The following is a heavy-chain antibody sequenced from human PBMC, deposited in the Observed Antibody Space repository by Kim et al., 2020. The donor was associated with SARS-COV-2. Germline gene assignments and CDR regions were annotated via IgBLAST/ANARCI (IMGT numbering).Heavy chain of an antibody. Sequence: ASVKVSCKASGYTFTSYDINWVRQATGQGLEWMGWMNPNSGNTGYAQKFQGRVTMTRNTSISTAYMELSSLRSEDTAVYYCARGFQGAIPAAILRDPPNGRFFDYWGQGTLVTVSS. D-gene: IGHD2-2*01. CDR3: ARGFQGAIPAAILRDPPNGRFFDY. CDR1: GYTFTSYD. CDR2: MNPNSGNT. V-gene: IGHV1-8*01. J-gene: IGHJ4*02.